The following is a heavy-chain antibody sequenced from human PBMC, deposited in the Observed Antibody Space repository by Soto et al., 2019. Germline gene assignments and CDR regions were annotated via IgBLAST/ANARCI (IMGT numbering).Heavy chain of an antibody. CDR1: GGYFRGYY. Sequence: SETLSLTCAVYGGYFRGYYWSWIRQPPGKGLEWIGEINHSGSTNCNPSLKSRVTISVDTSKNQFSLKLSSVTAADTAVYYCARGRDIVVVPAAMAHYFDHWGQGTLVTVSS. D-gene: IGHD2-2*01. V-gene: IGHV4-34*01. J-gene: IGHJ4*02. CDR3: ARGRDIVVVPAAMAHYFDH. CDR2: INHSGST.